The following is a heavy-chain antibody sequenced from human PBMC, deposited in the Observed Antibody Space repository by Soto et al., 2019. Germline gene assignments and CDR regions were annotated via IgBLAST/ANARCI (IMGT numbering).Heavy chain of an antibody. CDR1: GFTFSSYA. Sequence: GSLRLSCAASGFTFSSYAMSWVRQAPGKGLEWVSAISGSGGSTYYADSVKGRFTISRDNSKNTLYLQMNSLRAEDTAVYYCAKGARYYASSGYYYNFDYSGQGTLVTVYS. J-gene: IGHJ4*02. CDR3: AKGARYYASSGYYYNFDY. V-gene: IGHV3-23*01. CDR2: ISGSGGST. D-gene: IGHD3-22*01.